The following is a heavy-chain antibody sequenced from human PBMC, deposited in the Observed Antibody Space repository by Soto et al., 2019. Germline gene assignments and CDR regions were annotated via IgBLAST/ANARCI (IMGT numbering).Heavy chain of an antibody. Sequence: EVQLVQSGAEVKKPGESLKISCKGSGYSFTSYWIGWVRQMPGKGLEWMGIIYPGDSDTRYSPSFQGQVTISADKSISTAYLQWSSLKASDTAMYYCARHRGIAAVGTNYYYGMDVWGQGTTVTVSS. V-gene: IGHV5-51*01. J-gene: IGHJ6*02. CDR3: ARHRGIAAVGTNYYYGMDV. CDR1: GYSFTSYW. CDR2: IYPGDSDT. D-gene: IGHD6-13*01.